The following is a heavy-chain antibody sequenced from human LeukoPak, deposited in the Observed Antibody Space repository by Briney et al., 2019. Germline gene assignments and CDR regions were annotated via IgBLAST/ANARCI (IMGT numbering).Heavy chain of an antibody. CDR1: GYTFTSYA. Sequence: VASVKVSCKASGYTFTSYAMNWVRQAPGQGLEWMGWINTNTGNPTYAQGFTGRFVFSLDTSVSTAYLQISSLKAEDTAVYYCARDDYYDSSGYYSPVYSDAFDIWGPGTMVTVSS. CDR3: ARDDYYDSSGYYSPVYSDAFDI. J-gene: IGHJ3*02. V-gene: IGHV7-4-1*02. D-gene: IGHD3-22*01. CDR2: INTNTGNP.